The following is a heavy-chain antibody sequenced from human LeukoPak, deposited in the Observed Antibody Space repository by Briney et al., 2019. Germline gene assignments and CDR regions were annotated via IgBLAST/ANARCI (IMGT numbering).Heavy chain of an antibody. Sequence: PSETLSITCAVSGYSISSGYYWIWIRQPPGKGLEWIGSLYHSDSIYYNPSLESRVTMSVDASKNQFSLKLSFVTAADTAVYYCARQHDSYHYYYVDVWGTGTTVTVSS. CDR1: GYSISSGYY. J-gene: IGHJ6*03. V-gene: IGHV4-38-2*01. D-gene: IGHD6-13*01. CDR2: LYHSDSI. CDR3: ARQHDSYHYYYVDV.